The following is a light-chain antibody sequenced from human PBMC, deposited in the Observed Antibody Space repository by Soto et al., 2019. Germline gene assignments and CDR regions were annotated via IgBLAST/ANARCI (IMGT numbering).Light chain of an antibody. Sequence: EIVMTQSPATLSVSPGARATLSCRASQSISTELAWYQQKPGQPPRLLIYSASTRATGVPARFTGSGSGSEFTLTSSGLQSEDFAVYYSQQGHHGPLTFGQGTRLEI. CDR3: QQGHHGPLT. V-gene: IGKV3-15*01. J-gene: IGKJ2*01. CDR2: SAS. CDR1: QSISTE.